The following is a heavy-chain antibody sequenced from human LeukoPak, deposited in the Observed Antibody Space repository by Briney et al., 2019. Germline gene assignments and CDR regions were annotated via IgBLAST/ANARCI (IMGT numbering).Heavy chain of an antibody. Sequence: GGSLRLSCAAPGFTFSSYWMSWVRQAPGKGLEWVANIKQDGSEKYYVDSVKGRFTISRDNAKNSLYLQMNSLRAEDTAVYYCARERFGDGKDYWGQGTLVTVSS. CDR3: ARERFGDGKDY. V-gene: IGHV3-7*03. J-gene: IGHJ4*02. D-gene: IGHD3-10*01. CDR2: IKQDGSEK. CDR1: GFTFSSYW.